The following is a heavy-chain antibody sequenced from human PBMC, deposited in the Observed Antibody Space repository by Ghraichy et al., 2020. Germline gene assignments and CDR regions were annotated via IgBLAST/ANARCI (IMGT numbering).Heavy chain of an antibody. V-gene: IGHV4-39*01. CDR1: GGSISSSSYY. CDR3: ARHMDQYYYDSSGYPRGRYWFDP. CDR2: IYYSGST. J-gene: IGHJ5*02. Sequence: SETLSLTCTVSGGSISSSSYYWGWIRQPPGKGLEWIGSIYYSGSTYYNPSLKSRVTISVDTSKNQFSLKLSSVTAADTAVYYCARHMDQYYYDSSGYPRGRYWFDPWGQGTLVTVSS. D-gene: IGHD3-22*01.